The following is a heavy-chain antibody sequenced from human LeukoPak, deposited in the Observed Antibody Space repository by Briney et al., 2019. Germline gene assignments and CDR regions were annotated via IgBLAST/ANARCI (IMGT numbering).Heavy chain of an antibody. CDR3: ARVVERQYYHYMDV. J-gene: IGHJ6*03. CDR2: ISSTGSYI. V-gene: IGHV3-21*01. CDR1: GFTFSSYA. Sequence: GGSLRLSCAASGFTFSSYAMSWVRQAPGKGLEWVSSISSTGSYIYYADSVKGRFTISRDNAKNSLYLQMNSLRAEDTAVYYCARVVERQYYHYMDVWGKGTTVTVSS. D-gene: IGHD1-1*01.